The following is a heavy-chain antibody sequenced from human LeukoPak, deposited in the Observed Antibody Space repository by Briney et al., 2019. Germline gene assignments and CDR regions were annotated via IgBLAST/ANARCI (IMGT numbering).Heavy chain of an antibody. D-gene: IGHD5-12*01. CDR3: ARVSGYSGYVDY. CDR2: IYSGGST. V-gene: IGHV3-53*01. Sequence: GGSLRLSCVASGFTFNNYWMNWVRQAPGKGLEWVSVIYSGGSTYYADSVKGRFTISRDNSKNTLYLQMNSLRAEDTAVYYCARVSGYSGYVDYWGQGTLVTVSS. CDR1: GFTFNNYW. J-gene: IGHJ4*02.